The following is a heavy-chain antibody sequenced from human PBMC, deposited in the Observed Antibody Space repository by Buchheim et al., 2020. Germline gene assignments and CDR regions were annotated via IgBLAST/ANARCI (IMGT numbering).Heavy chain of an antibody. CDR3: AREAVTASPRPFDP. CDR1: GFTFSSYG. D-gene: IGHD2-21*02. J-gene: IGHJ5*02. Sequence: QVQLVESGGGVVQPGRSLRLSCAASGFTFSSYGMHWVRQAPGKGLEWVAFILHDGYNIHYADSVRGRFTISRDNSMNTVHLQMNNLRPEDTGVYYCAREAVTASPRPFDPWGQGT. CDR2: ILHDGYNI. V-gene: IGHV3-30*03.